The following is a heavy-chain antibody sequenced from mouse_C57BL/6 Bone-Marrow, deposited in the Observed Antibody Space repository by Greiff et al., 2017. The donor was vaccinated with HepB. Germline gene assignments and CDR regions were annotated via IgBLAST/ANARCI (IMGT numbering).Heavy chain of an antibody. CDR2: IDPETGGT. V-gene: IGHV1-15*01. CDR3: TSPYGNPSGY. J-gene: IGHJ4*01. Sequence: QVQLQQSGAELVRPGASVTLSCKASGYTFTDYEMHWVKQTPVHGLEWIGAIDPETGGTAYNQKFKGKAILTADKSSSTAYMELRSLTSEDSAVYYCTSPYGNPSGYWGQGTSVTVSS. D-gene: IGHD2-1*01. CDR1: GYTFTDYE.